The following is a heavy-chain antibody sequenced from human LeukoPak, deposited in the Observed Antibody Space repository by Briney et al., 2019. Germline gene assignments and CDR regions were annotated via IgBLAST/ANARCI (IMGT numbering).Heavy chain of an antibody. V-gene: IGHV4-39*02. CDR2: IYYSGST. CDR1: GGSIRSGSHY. Sequence: SETLSLTCTLSGGSIRSGSHYWVWIRQPPGKGLEWIGSIYYSGSTYYNSSLENRVTISIDTSKNHFSLRLRSLSAADTSVYYCAKRDDSGGNLVDLWGQGTLVTVSS. D-gene: IGHD3-22*01. J-gene: IGHJ4*02. CDR3: AKRDDSGGNLVDL.